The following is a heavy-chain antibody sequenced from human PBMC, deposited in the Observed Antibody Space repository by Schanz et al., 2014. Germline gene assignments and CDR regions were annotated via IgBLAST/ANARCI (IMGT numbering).Heavy chain of an antibody. Sequence: EVQLLESGGGLAQPGGSLRLACAASGFNFNTYAMSWVRQAPGKGLEWVGHIRSKPNNYATEYAASMKGRFTISRDDSKNTTYLQMNSLKTEDTAVYYCAKDHAGSDILTALGNWGQGTLVTVSS. CDR1: GFNFNTYA. CDR3: AKDHAGSDILTALGN. V-gene: IGHV3-73*01. D-gene: IGHD3-9*01. J-gene: IGHJ4*02. CDR2: IRSKPNNYAT.